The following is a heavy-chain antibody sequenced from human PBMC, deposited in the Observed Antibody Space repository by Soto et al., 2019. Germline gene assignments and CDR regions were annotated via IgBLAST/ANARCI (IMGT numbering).Heavy chain of an antibody. D-gene: IGHD6-13*01. CDR1: GYTFPSYG. CDR2: INAANGDT. CDR3: VRRHVSATGIDWFDP. Sequence: QVQLVQSGTEVKKPGASVKVSCKAYGYTFPSYGIHWVRQAPGQRLEWMGWINAANGDTKYSPKFQGRITITRDTSASTAYMELSRLRTEDTAVYYCVRRHVSATGIDWFDPWGQGTLVTVSS. J-gene: IGHJ5*02. V-gene: IGHV1-3*01.